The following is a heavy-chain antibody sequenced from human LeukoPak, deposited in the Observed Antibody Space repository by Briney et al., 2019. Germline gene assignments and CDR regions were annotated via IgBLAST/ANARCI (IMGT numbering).Heavy chain of an antibody. V-gene: IGHV4-34*01. CDR1: GGSFSGYY. CDR3: ARAGQWLVYRGWLDP. J-gene: IGHJ5*02. Sequence: SETLSLTCAVYGGSFSGYYWSWIRQPPGKGLEWIGEINHSGSTNYNPSLKSRVTISVDTSKNQFSLKLSSVTAADTAVYYCARAGQWLVYRGWLDPWGQGTLVTVSS. D-gene: IGHD6-19*01. CDR2: INHSGST.